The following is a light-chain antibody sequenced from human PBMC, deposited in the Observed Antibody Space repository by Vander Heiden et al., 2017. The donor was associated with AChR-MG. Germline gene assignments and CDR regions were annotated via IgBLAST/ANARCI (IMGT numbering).Light chain of an antibody. CDR1: KLGDKH. Sequence: SYELTQPPSVSVSPGQTASITCSGDKLGDKHACWFQQKPGQSPVVVIYQDTKRPSGIPERFSGSNSGNTATLTISGTQAMDEADYYCQAWDSSTARFVFGTGTKVTVL. J-gene: IGLJ1*01. CDR2: QDT. V-gene: IGLV3-1*01. CDR3: QAWDSSTARFV.